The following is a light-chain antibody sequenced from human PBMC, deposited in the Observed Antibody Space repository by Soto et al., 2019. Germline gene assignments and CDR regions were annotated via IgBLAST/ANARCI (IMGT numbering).Light chain of an antibody. Sequence: IQITHSPSSLSSSVLDRVTITCLASQSISSYLNWYQQKPGKAPKLLIYAASSLQSGVPSRFSGSGSGTDFTLTISSLQPEDFATYYCQQSYSTPRTFGQGTKVDIK. CDR3: QQSYSTPRT. CDR1: QSISSY. CDR2: AAS. V-gene: IGKV1-39*01. J-gene: IGKJ1*01.